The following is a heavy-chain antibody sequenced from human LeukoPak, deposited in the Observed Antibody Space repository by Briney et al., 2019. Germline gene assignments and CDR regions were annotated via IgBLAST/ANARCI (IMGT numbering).Heavy chain of an antibody. CDR3: AVPPLSGSGSSRPLAGVDV. CDR2: VNSDGSDT. V-gene: IGHV3-74*01. D-gene: IGHD3-10*01. CDR1: GLTFSNYW. J-gene: IGHJ6*02. Sequence: GGSLRLSCAASGLTFSNYWMHWVRQAPGKGLMWVSRVNSDGSDTRYADSVKGRFTISRDNAKNTLYLQMNSLRAEDTAVYYCAVPPLSGSGSSRPLAGVDVWGQGTTVTVSS.